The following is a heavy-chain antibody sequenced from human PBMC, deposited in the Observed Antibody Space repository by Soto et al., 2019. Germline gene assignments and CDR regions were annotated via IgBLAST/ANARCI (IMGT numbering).Heavy chain of an antibody. CDR2: IIPIFGAA. V-gene: IGHV1-69*13. D-gene: IGHD2-15*01. Sequence: SVKVSCKASGGTFSSYAISWVRQAPGQGLEWMGGIIPIFGAANYAQKFQGRVTITGDESTSTAYMELSSLRSEDTAAYYCAREGGYCSGGSCYVGYYFDYWGQGTXVTVSS. CDR1: GGTFSSYA. J-gene: IGHJ4*02. CDR3: AREGGYCSGGSCYVGYYFDY.